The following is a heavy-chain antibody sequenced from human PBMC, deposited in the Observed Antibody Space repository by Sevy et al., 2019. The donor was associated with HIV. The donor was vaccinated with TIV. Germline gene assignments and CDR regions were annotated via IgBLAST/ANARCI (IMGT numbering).Heavy chain of an antibody. Sequence: GGSLRLSCAASGFTFDDYAMHWVRQAPGKGLEWVSGISWNSGSIGYADSVKGGFTISRDNAKNSLYLQMNSLRAEDTALYYCAKDIGGYSGYDFFGGFDYWGQGTLVTVSS. CDR1: GFTFDDYA. V-gene: IGHV3-9*01. D-gene: IGHD5-12*01. CDR3: AKDIGGYSGYDFFGGFDY. CDR2: ISWNSGSI. J-gene: IGHJ4*02.